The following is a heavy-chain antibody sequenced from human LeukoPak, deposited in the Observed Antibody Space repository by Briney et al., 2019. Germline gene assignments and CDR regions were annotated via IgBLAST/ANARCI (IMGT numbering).Heavy chain of an antibody. J-gene: IGHJ5*02. V-gene: IGHV4-4*02. CDR3: ARVTRYSINWFDP. D-gene: IGHD6-13*01. CDR1: GGSISSSNW. Sequence: SETLSLTCAVSGGSISSSNWWSWVRQPPGKGLEWIGEIYHRGSTNYNPSLKSRVTISVDKSKNQFSLKLSSVTAADTAVYYCARVTRYSINWFDPWGQGTLVTVSS. CDR2: IYHRGST.